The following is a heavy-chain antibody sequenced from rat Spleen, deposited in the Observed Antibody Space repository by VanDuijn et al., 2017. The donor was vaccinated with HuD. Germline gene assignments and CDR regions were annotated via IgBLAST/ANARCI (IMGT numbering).Heavy chain of an antibody. V-gene: IGHV4-2*01. CDR3: VSERFGVEG. CDR1: GFNFNDYW. J-gene: IGHJ2*01. Sequence: EVKLVESGGGLVQPGRSLKLSCAASGFNFNDYWMGWVRQAPGKGLEWIGEVNKDSRTLKYTPSLKDKFTISRDNAQNTLYLQMNKLGSEDTAIYYCVSERFGVEGGGQGVMVTVSS. CDR2: VNKDSRTL. D-gene: IGHD4-3*01.